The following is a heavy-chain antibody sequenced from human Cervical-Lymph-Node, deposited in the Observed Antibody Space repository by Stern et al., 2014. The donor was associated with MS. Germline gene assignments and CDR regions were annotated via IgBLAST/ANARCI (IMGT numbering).Heavy chain of an antibody. CDR2: LYWDDDK. V-gene: IGHV2-5*02. CDR1: GFSLSTTGVG. J-gene: IGHJ5*02. CDR3: AYGSDIWSGYRYDWFDP. D-gene: IGHD3-3*01. Sequence: ESGPTLVKPTETLTLTCTFSGFSLSTTGVGVGWIRQPPGKALEWLAPLYWDDDKRYSPSLKSRLTVTKDTSKNEVVLSMTNMDPEDTGTYYCAYGSDIWSGYRYDWFDPWGQGTLVTVSS.